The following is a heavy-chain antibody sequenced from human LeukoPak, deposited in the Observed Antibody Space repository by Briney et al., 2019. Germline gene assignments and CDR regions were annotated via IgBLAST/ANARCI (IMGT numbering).Heavy chain of an antibody. D-gene: IGHD6-13*01. J-gene: IGHJ4*02. V-gene: IGHV1-2*02. CDR1: GYIFIGYY. CDR2: IGPKSGGT. CDR3: ARLGYSSSWFDY. Sequence: GASVKVSCKTSGYIFIGYYMHWVRQAPGQGLEWMGWIGPKSGGTKYAQKFQGRVTMTRDMSISTAYMDLRRLKSDDTAVYYCARLGYSSSWFDYWGQGTLVTVSS.